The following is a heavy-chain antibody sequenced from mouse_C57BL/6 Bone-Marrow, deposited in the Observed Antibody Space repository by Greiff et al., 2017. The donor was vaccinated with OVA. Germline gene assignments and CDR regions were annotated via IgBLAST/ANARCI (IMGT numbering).Heavy chain of an antibody. CDR3: ARRDYYGRAYFDY. J-gene: IGHJ2*01. V-gene: IGHV1-26*01. Sequence: EVQLQQSGPELVKPGASVKISCKASGYTFTDYYMNWVKQSHGKSLEWIGDINPNNGGTSYNQKFKGKATLTVAKSSSTAYMELRSLTSEDSAVYYCARRDYYGRAYFDYWGQGTTLTVSS. CDR2: INPNNGGT. D-gene: IGHD1-1*01. CDR1: GYTFTDYY.